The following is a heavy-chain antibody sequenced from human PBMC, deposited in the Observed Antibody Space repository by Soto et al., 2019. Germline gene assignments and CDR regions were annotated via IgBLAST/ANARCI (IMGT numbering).Heavy chain of an antibody. Sequence: QLQLQESGPGLVKPSETLSLTCTVSGGSISSSSYYWGWIRQPPGKGLERIGSFYYSGSTYYNPSLKSRVTRSVDTSKNQFPLKVSSVTAADTAVYYCARPVIAAAGTGWFDPWGQGTLVTVSS. CDR1: GGSISSSSYY. V-gene: IGHV4-39*01. J-gene: IGHJ5*02. CDR3: ARPVIAAAGTGWFDP. CDR2: FYYSGST. D-gene: IGHD6-13*01.